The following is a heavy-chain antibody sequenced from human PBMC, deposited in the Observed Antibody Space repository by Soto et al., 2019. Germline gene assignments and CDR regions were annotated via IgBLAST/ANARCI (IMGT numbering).Heavy chain of an antibody. J-gene: IGHJ4*02. CDR1: GYTFTNYH. Sequence: QVQLVQFGAEVTKPGASLKVSCKASGYTFTNYHSNLVRQATGQGLEWMGWVNPNNGDTGYAQKFQGRVTMTGDTSINTVYMELSSLESEDTAVYYCARDVEAGVDYWGQGILVTVSS. V-gene: IGHV1-8*01. D-gene: IGHD3-10*02. CDR2: VNPNNGDT. CDR3: ARDVEAGVDY.